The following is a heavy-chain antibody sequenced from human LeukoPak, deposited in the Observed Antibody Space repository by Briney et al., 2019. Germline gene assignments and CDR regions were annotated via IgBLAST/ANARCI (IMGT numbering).Heavy chain of an antibody. D-gene: IGHD2-2*01. CDR1: GGTFSSYA. J-gene: IGHJ6*02. Sequence: SVKVSCKASGGTFSSYAISWVRQAPGQGLEWMGRIIPILGIANYAQKFQGRVTITADKSTSTAYMELSSLRSEDMAVYYCSSTGSSYYYGMDVWGQGTTVTVSS. V-gene: IGHV1-69*04. CDR3: SSTGSSYYYGMDV. CDR2: IIPILGIA.